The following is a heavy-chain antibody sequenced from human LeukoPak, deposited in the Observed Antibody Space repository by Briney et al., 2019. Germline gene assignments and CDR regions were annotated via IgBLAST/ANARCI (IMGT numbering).Heavy chain of an antibody. CDR3: ARDNGLAAAGENWFDP. V-gene: IGHV1-2*02. J-gene: IGHJ5*02. Sequence: ASVKVFCKASGGTFTSYYMHWVRQAPGPGLEWIGWINPNSGGTNYAQKFQGRVTMTRDTSISTAYMELSRLRSDDTAVYYCARDNGLAAAGENWFDPWGQGTLVTVSS. CDR1: GGTFTSYY. D-gene: IGHD6-13*01. CDR2: INPNSGGT.